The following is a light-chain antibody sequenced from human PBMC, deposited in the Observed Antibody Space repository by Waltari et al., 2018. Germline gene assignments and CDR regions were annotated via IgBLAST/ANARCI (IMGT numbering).Light chain of an antibody. CDR1: QSIGSS. CDR2: DAS. Sequence: ETVLTQSQGTLALSPGEGATLSCRASQSIGSSLACYQHIPGQAPRLLLYDASNRATGIPARFSGSVSGTDFTLTISSLEPEDFAVYYCQQRINWPRTFGQGTKVEIK. CDR3: QQRINWPRT. J-gene: IGKJ1*01. V-gene: IGKV3-11*01.